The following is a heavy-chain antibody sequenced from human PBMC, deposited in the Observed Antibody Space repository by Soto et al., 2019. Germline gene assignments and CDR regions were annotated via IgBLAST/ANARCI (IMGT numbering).Heavy chain of an antibody. V-gene: IGHV3-53*01. Sequence: PGGSLRLSCAASGFTVSSNYMSWVRQAPGKGLEWVSVIYSGGSTYYADSVKGRFTISRDNARNTVYLQMNSLEAEDTAVYYCAKLPWEVAPSWGQGTLVTVSS. CDR3: AKLPWEVAPS. CDR2: IYSGGST. D-gene: IGHD1-26*01. CDR1: GFTVSSNY. J-gene: IGHJ5*02.